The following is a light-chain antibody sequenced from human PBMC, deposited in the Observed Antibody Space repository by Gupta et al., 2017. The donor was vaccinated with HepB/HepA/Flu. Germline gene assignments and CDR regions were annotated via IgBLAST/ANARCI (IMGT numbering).Light chain of an antibody. Sequence: EIVLTQSPGTLSLSPGERATLSCRASQSVSSSFFAWYQQKPGQAPRLLIFGASRRATGIPDRFSGSGSGTDFTLTISRLEPEDFAVYYCQQYGASRWTFGPGTKAEIK. CDR2: GAS. J-gene: IGKJ1*01. CDR3: QQYGASRWT. CDR1: QSVSSSF. V-gene: IGKV3-20*01.